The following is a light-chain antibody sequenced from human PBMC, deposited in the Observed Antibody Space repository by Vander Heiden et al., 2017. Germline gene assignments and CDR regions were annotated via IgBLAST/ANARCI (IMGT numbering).Light chain of an antibody. CDR2: WAS. CDR3: QQYYTTPRT. J-gene: IGKJ4*01. CDR1: QSVLYSSNNKNY. Sequence: DIVMTQSPDSLAVSLGERATINCKSSQSVLYSSNNKNYLAWYQQKPGQPPNLLIYWASTRESGVPDRFSGSGSGTEFTLTISRPQAEDVAVYYCQQYYTTPRTFGGGTKVEIK. V-gene: IGKV4-1*01.